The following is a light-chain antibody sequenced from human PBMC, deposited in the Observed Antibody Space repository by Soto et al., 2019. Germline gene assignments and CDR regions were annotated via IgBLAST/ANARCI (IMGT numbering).Light chain of an antibody. Sequence: QSALAQPPSASGSPGQSVTISCTGTSSDVGGYNYVSWYQQHPGKAPKLMIYEVSKRPSGVPDRFSGSKSGNTASLTVSGLQADDEADYYCSSYAGSSVVFGGGTKVPVL. CDR2: EVS. J-gene: IGLJ2*01. V-gene: IGLV2-8*01. CDR1: SSDVGGYNY. CDR3: SSYAGSSVV.